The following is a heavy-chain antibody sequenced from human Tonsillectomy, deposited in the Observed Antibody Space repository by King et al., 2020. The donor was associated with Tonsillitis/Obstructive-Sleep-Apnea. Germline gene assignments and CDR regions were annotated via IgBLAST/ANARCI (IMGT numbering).Heavy chain of an antibody. CDR2: INHSGST. J-gene: IGHJ4*02. CDR1: GGSFSGYY. CDR3: AGFYGDQTC. D-gene: IGHD4-17*01. Sequence: VQLPQWGAGLLKPSETLSLTCAVYGGSFSGYYWSWIRQPPGKGLEWIGEINHSGSTNYNPSLKSRVTISVDTSKNQFSLKLSSVTAADTAVYYCAGFYGDQTCWGQGTLVTVSS. V-gene: IGHV4-34*01.